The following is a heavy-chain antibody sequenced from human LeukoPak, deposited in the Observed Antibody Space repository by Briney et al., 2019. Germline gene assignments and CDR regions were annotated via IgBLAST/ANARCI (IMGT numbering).Heavy chain of an antibody. J-gene: IGHJ6*02. CDR1: GFNFSIYY. CDR3: ARLYGGTGPGNYYYGTDV. D-gene: IGHD4-23*01. Sequence: PGGSLRLSCAASGFNFSIYYMKWVRQAPGKGLEWVSSISPSSSHIYQADSVKGRFTISRDNAKNSVYLQMSSLRPEDTAMYYCARLYGGTGPGNYYYGTDVWGQGTTVDVSS. V-gene: IGHV3-21*01. CDR2: ISPSSSHI.